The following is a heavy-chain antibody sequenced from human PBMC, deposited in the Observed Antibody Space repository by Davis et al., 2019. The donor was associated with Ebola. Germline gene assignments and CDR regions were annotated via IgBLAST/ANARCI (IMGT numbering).Heavy chain of an antibody. CDR3: ARDLGGMIEALGWFDP. Sequence: AASVKVSCKASGYTFTNYGITWVRQAPGQGLEWMGWINPHNGNTNYAQNVQGRVTMTTDTSTSTAYMELRSLRSDDTAVYYCARDLGGMIEALGWFDPWGQGTQVTVS. D-gene: IGHD3-22*01. J-gene: IGHJ5*02. CDR2: INPHNGNT. CDR1: GYTFTNYG. V-gene: IGHV1-18*04.